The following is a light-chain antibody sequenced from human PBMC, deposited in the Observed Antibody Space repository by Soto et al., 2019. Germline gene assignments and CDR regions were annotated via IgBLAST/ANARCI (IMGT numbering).Light chain of an antibody. CDR3: QSNDNGLSGSDV. J-gene: IGLJ1*01. Sequence: QSVLTQPPSVSGAPGQRVTISCTGSSSNIGAGYDVNWYQQLPETAPKLLIFGDSNRPSGVPDRFSGSKSGTSASLVITGLQADDEADYYCQSNDNGLSGSDVFGNGTKSPS. V-gene: IGLV1-40*01. CDR2: GDS. CDR1: SSNIGAGYD.